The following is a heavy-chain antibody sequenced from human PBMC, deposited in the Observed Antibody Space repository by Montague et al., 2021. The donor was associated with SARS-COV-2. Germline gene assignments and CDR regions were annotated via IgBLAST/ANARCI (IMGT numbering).Heavy chain of an antibody. V-gene: IGHV3-23*01. CDR1: GFTVSTAV. J-gene: IGHJ4*02. D-gene: IGHD2-8*01. Sequence: SLRLSCAASGFTVSTAVVSWVRQAPGKGLEWVSTINGGGGSTYYADSMRGRFTISRDNSENTLYLQMNSLRAEDTAVYYCAKGRGTSGSDYWGQGTLVTVSS. CDR2: INGGGGST. CDR3: AKGRGTSGSDY.